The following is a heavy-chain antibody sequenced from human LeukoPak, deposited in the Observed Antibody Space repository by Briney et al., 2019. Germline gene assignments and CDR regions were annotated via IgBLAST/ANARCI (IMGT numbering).Heavy chain of an antibody. CDR3: AKPYLWFAYDY. D-gene: IGHD3-10*01. V-gene: IGHV3-48*03. J-gene: IGHJ4*02. Sequence: GGSLRLSCAASGFGFSTYEMNWVRQAPGKGLEWVSYISSSGSTINYADSLKGRFTISRDNSKNTLYLQMNSLRAEDTAVYYCAKPYLWFAYDYWGQGTLVTVSS. CDR1: GFGFSTYE. CDR2: ISSSGSTI.